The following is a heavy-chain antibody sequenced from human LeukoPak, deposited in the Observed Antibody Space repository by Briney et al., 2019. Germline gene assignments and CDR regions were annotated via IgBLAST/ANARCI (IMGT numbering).Heavy chain of an antibody. V-gene: IGHV1-2*02. CDR2: INPDSGGT. D-gene: IGHD2-15*01. CDR3: ARDRYCSGRSCYGPPDY. J-gene: IGHJ4*02. CDR1: GYTFTAYY. Sequence: ASVKVSCKASGYTFTAYYMHWVRQAPGQGLEWMGWINPDSGGTNYAQKFQGGVTMTRDTSISTAYMELNRLTSDDTAVYYCARDRYCSGRSCYGPPDYWGQGVLVTVSS.